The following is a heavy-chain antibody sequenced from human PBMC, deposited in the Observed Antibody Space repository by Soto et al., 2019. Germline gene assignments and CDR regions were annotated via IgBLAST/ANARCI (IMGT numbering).Heavy chain of an antibody. J-gene: IGHJ4*01. CDR3: ARSLLIPAAMYYFDY. CDR1: GLTVRSNY. V-gene: IGHV3-66*01. Sequence: GGSLRLSCAASGLTVRSNYMNWVRQAPGKGLEWVSIIYTAGSTYYADSVKGRFTISRDNSKNTLYLQMNNLRAEDTAVYYCARSLLIPAAMYYFDYWGHGT. D-gene: IGHD2-2*01. CDR2: IYTAGST.